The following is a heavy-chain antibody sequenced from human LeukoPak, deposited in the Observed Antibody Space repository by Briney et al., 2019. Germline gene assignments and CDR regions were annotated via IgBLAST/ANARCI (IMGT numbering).Heavy chain of an antibody. CDR2: ISFSSANS. CDR3: ARDIQLST. Sequence: PGGSLRLSCAASGFTFSDSAMTWVRQAPGKGLDWVSLISFSSANSYYADSVKGRFTISRDNSKDTLFLQMNSLRAEDTAIYYRARDIQLSTWGLGTMVTVSS. D-gene: IGHD5-24*01. CDR1: GFTFSDSA. V-gene: IGHV3-23*01. J-gene: IGHJ3*01.